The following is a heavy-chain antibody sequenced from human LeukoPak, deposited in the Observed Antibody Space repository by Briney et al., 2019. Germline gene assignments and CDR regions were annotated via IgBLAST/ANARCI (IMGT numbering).Heavy chain of an antibody. D-gene: IGHD2-15*01. CDR2: ITGSGDAT. Sequence: GGSLRLSCAASGFTFSSYAMSWVRQAPGKGLEWASTITGSGDATYYADSVKGRFTISRDNSKNTLYLQMDSLRAEDAAVYHCATDEANCSGGSCYSFTYWGQGTLVTVSS. J-gene: IGHJ4*02. CDR1: GFTFSSYA. V-gene: IGHV3-23*01. CDR3: ATDEANCSGGSCYSFTY.